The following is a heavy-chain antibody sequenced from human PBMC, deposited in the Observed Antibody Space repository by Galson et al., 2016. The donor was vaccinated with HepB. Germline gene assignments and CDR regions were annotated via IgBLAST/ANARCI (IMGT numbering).Heavy chain of an antibody. D-gene: IGHD3-10*02. CDR1: GFTFRDYY. CDR2: ISRRSGSTI. Sequence: SLRLSCAASGFTFRDYYMTWIRQAPGKGLELVSYISRRSGSTIYYADSVKGRFTISRDNAKNSLYLQMSSLRAEDTAVYYCARDHDYVRDYWGQGTLVTVSS. J-gene: IGHJ4*02. CDR3: ARDHDYVRDY. V-gene: IGHV3-11*01.